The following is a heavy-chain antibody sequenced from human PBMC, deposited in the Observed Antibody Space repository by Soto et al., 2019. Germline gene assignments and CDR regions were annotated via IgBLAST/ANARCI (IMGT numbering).Heavy chain of an antibody. CDR1: GFTFSSYG. CDR3: VRSGEERRYCGGGRCYWFDP. CDR2: IGYDGTNE. D-gene: IGHD2-15*01. V-gene: IGHV3-33*01. J-gene: IGHJ5*02. Sequence: GESLKISCAASGFTFSSYGMHWVRQAPGKGLEWVAVIGYDGTNEYYGDSVKGRFTISRDNSKNTLYLQMNSLRAEDTAVYYCVRSGEERRYCGGGRCYWFDPWGQGTLVTVSS.